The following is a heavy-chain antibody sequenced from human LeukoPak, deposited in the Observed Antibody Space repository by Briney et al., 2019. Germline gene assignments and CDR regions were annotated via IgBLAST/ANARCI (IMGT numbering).Heavy chain of an antibody. J-gene: IGHJ4*02. Sequence: PSETLSLTCTVSGGSISSYYWSWIRQPPGKGLEWIGSIYYSGSTYYNPSLKSRVTISVDTSRNQFSLKLSSVTAADTAVYYCARSYSGSYLFDYWGQGTLVTVSS. D-gene: IGHD1-26*01. CDR3: ARSYSGSYLFDY. CDR1: GGSISSYY. CDR2: IYYSGST. V-gene: IGHV4-59*12.